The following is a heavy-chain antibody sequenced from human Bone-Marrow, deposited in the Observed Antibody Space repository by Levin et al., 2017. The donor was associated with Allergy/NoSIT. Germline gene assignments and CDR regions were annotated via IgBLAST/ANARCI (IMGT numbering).Heavy chain of an antibody. D-gene: IGHD1-26*01. CDR1: GFSFSTFS. Sequence: GGSLRLSCVASGFSFSTFSMSWVRRAPGKGLDWVSTINNSGDRTNYADSVKGRFTISRDNSRNTLYLQMSDLRDDDTAIFYCAKRTVGATHHFDSWGQGVRVTVSA. CDR2: INNSGDRT. CDR3: AKRTVGATHHFDS. V-gene: IGHV3-23*01. J-gene: IGHJ4*02.